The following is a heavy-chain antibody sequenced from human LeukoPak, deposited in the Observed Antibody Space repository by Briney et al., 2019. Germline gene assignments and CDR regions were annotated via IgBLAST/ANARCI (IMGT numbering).Heavy chain of an antibody. CDR2: IYYSGST. CDR1: GGSISSGGYY. CDR3: ANYGSGSYRFDP. V-gene: IGHV4-31*03. D-gene: IGHD3-10*01. J-gene: IGHJ5*02. Sequence: PSETLSLTCTVSGGSISSGGYYWSWIRQHPGKGLEWIGYIYYSGSTYYNPSLKSRVTISVDTSKNQFSLKLSSVTAADTAVYSCANYGSGSYRFDPWGQGTLVTVSS.